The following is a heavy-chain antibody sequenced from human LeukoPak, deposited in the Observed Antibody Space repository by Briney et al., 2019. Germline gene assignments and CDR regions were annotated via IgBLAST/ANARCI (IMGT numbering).Heavy chain of an antibody. CDR2: VSSSSTSI. V-gene: IGHV3-21*01. Sequence: NPGESLRLSCAASGFTFNTYSMNWVRQAPGKGLEWVSYVSSSSTSIYYADSVKGRFTISRDNGMNSLILQMNDLRAEDTAVYSCARGNGVPHYYYYGMDVWGQGTTVTVSS. CDR3: ARGNGVPHYYYYGMDV. D-gene: IGHD4-23*01. CDR1: GFTFNTYS. J-gene: IGHJ6*02.